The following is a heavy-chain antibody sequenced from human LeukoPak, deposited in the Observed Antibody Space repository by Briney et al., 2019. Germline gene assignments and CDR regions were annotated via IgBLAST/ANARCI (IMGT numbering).Heavy chain of an antibody. CDR3: ARGRAAAGPYYYYYMDV. CDR2: ISAYNGNT. D-gene: IGHD6-13*01. CDR1: GYTFTSYG. V-gene: IGHV1-18*01. Sequence: ASVKVSCKASGYTFTSYGISWVRQAPGQGLEWMGWISAYNGNTDYAQKFQGRVTITADKSTSTAYMELSSLRSEDTAVYYCARGRAAAGPYYYYYMDVWGKGTTVTVSS. J-gene: IGHJ6*03.